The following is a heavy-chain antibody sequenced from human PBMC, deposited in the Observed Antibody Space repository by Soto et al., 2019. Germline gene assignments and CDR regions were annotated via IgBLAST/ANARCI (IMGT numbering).Heavy chain of an antibody. CDR2: IYYNGNT. CDR1: GGSISNHY. CDR3: VWANWYSEY. J-gene: IGHJ4*02. Sequence: QVQLQESGPGLVKPSETLSLTCTVSGGSISNHYWSWIRQPPGKGLEWIGYIYYNGNTNYNPSLKSRVTMSVDTSKNQISLKLSSVTAADTAVYYCVWANWYSEYWGQGTLVTVSS. D-gene: IGHD2-21*02. V-gene: IGHV4-59*11.